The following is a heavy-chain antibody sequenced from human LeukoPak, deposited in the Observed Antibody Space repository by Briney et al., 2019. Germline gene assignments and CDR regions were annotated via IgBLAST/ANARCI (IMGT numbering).Heavy chain of an antibody. CDR1: GFTFSSND. D-gene: IGHD3-3*01. Sequence: GGSLRLSCAASGFTFSSNDMSWVRQAPGKGLEWVSGISGTDGSRSYADSVKGRFTISRDNSKNTLFLQMSSLRAEDTAVYYCASMGDFWSGYPSPGFDYWGQGTLVTVSS. CDR3: ASMGDFWSGYPSPGFDY. V-gene: IGHV3-23*01. J-gene: IGHJ4*02. CDR2: ISGTDGSR.